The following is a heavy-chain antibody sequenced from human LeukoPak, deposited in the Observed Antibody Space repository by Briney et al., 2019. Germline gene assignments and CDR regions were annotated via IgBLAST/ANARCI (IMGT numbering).Heavy chain of an antibody. V-gene: IGHV4-30-4*07. CDR1: GGSISSGGYS. Sequence: SETLSLTCAVSGGSISSGGYSWSWIRQPPGKGLEWIGYIYYSGSTYYSGSTHYKLSLKSRATISVDTSKNQFSLKLSSVTAADTAVYYCAKGDRIAAAGNFDYWGQGTLVTVSS. CDR3: AKGDRIAAAGNFDY. J-gene: IGHJ4*02. D-gene: IGHD6-13*01. CDR2: IYYSGSTYYSGST.